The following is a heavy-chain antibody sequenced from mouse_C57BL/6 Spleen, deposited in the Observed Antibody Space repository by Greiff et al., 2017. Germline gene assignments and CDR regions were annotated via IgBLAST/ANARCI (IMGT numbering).Heavy chain of an antibody. V-gene: IGHV14-4*01. CDR3: TTGVTFDY. CDR1: GFNIKDDY. D-gene: IGHD2-5*01. J-gene: IGHJ2*01. Sequence: EVKLQESGAELVRPGASVTLSCTASGFNIKDDYMHWVKQRPEPGLEWIGWIDPENGDTEYASKFQGKATITADTSSNTAYLQLSSLTSEDTAVYYCTTGVTFDYWGQGTTLTVSS. CDR2: IDPENGDT.